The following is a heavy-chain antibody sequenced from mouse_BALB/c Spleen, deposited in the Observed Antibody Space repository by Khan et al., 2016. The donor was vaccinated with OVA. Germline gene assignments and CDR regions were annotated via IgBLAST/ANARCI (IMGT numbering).Heavy chain of an antibody. D-gene: IGHD1-2*01. V-gene: IGHV1-77*01. Sequence: QVQLQQSGAELARPGASVKLSCKASGYTFTDYYINWVKQRTGQGLEWIGEISPGSGDTYYNEKFKGKATLTADKSSTTAYMQLSSLTSEASADYCCARRNYFGDTFAYWGQGTLVTVSA. CDR1: GYTFTDYY. J-gene: IGHJ3*01. CDR2: ISPGSGDT. CDR3: ARRNYFGDTFAY.